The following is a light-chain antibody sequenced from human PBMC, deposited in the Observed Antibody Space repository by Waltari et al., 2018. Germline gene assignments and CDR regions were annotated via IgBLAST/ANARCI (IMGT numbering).Light chain of an antibody. CDR1: CGDVGGYYS. CDR2: SVT. V-gene: IGLV2-11*01. CDR3: SSYAGSDTYIL. J-gene: IGLJ2*01. Sequence: QSALTQPRSVSGSPGQSVTISCTGTCGDVGGYYSVSWYQQYPGKAPKLLIYSVTRRPSGVPDRFSGSRSGNTASLTISGLQPEDEADYYCSSYAGSDTYILFGGGTKLTVL.